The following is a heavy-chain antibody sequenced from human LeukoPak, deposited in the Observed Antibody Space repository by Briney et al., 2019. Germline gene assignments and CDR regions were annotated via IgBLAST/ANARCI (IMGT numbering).Heavy chain of an antibody. V-gene: IGHV3-23*01. Sequence: GGSLRLSCAASGFTFSSYAMSWVRQAPGKGLEWVSAISGSGGSTYYADSVKGRFTISRDNSKNTLYLQMNSLRAEDTAVYYCAKDTVIRVGAKNLDYWGQGTLVTVSS. D-gene: IGHD1-26*01. CDR3: AKDTVIRVGAKNLDY. J-gene: IGHJ4*02. CDR1: GFTFSSYA. CDR2: ISGSGGST.